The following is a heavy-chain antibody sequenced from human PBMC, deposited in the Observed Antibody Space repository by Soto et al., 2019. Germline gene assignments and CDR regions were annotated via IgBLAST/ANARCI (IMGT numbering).Heavy chain of an antibody. CDR1: GFTFGEYA. D-gene: IGHD3-22*01. CDR3: TRLDYYDSSGSYSGMDV. V-gene: IGHV3-49*04. Sequence: PGGSLRLSCIASGFTFGEYAMTWVRQAPGKGLEWVGFIRSKTYGGTKEYAASVKGRFTISRDDSKTIAYLQMNSLKTEDTAVYYCTRLDYYDSSGSYSGMDVWGRGTKVTVSS. CDR2: IRSKTYGGTK. J-gene: IGHJ6*02.